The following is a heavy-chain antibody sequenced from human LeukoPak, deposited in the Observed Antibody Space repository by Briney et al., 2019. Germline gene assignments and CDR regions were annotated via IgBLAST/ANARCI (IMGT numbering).Heavy chain of an antibody. CDR1: GGSISSFY. V-gene: IGHV4-59*12. Sequence: PSETLSLTCTVSGGSISSFYWSWFYWSWIRQPPGKGLEWIGYIYFSGSTNYNPSLKSRVTISVDTSKNQFSLKLSSVTAADTAVYYCARGLLDYGTGSDAFDIWGQGTMVTVSS. CDR3: ARGLLDYGTGSDAFDI. J-gene: IGHJ3*02. D-gene: IGHD4-17*01. CDR2: IYFSGST.